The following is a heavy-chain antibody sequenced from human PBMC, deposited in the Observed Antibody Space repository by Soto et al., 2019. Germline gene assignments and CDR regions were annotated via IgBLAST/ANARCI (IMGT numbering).Heavy chain of an antibody. D-gene: IGHD6-13*01. J-gene: IGHJ4*02. V-gene: IGHV1-46*01. CDR3: AIESYSSSWYSRPGDHRYYFDY. CDR2: INPSGGST. CDR1: GYTFTSYY. Sequence: QVQLVQSGAEVKKPGASVKVSCKASGYTFTSYYMHWVRQAPGQGLEWMGIINPSGGSTSYAQKFHGRVPMTRDTSSSTDDMELSSLRSADTAVYYCAIESYSSSWYSRPGDHRYYFDYWGQGTLVTVSS.